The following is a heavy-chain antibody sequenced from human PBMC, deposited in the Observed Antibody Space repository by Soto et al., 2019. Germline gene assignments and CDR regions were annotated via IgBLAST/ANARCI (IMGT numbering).Heavy chain of an antibody. Sequence: QVQLQESGPGLVKPSETLSLTCTVSGGSVSSGSYYWSWIRQPPGKGLEWIGYIYYSGSTNYNPSLTSRVTISVDTSKNQFSLKLSSVTAADTAVYYCARDGGIAVAGTAFDYWGQGTLVTVSS. CDR3: ARDGGIAVAGTAFDY. V-gene: IGHV4-61*01. CDR2: IYYSGST. CDR1: GGSVSSGSYY. D-gene: IGHD6-19*01. J-gene: IGHJ4*02.